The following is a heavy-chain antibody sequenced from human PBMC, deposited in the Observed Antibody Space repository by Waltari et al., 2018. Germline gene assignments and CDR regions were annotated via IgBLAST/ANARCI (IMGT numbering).Heavy chain of an antibody. CDR1: GYSISSGYY. J-gene: IGHJ6*02. CDR2: IYHSGST. V-gene: IGHV4-38-2*01. Sequence: QVQLQESGPGLVKPSETLSLTCAVSGYSISSGYYWGWIRQPPGKGLEWIGSIYHSGSTNYNPSLKSRVTISVDTSKNQFSLKLSSVTAADTAVYYCARVAASGYYYYGMDVWGQGTTVTVSS. CDR3: ARVAASGYYYYGMDV. D-gene: IGHD6-19*01.